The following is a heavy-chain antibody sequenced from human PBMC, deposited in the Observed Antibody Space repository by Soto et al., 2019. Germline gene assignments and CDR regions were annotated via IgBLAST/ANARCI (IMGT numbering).Heavy chain of an antibody. CDR3: TSRNELLWFGEEGDY. CDR1: GFTFSGSA. V-gene: IGHV3-73*01. D-gene: IGHD3-10*01. CDR2: IRSKANSYAT. Sequence: GGSLRLSCAASGFTFSGSAMHWVRQASGKGLEWVGRIRSKANSYATAYAASVKGRFTISRDDSKNTAYLQMNSLKTEDTAVYYCTSRNELLWFGEEGDYWGQGTLVTVSS. J-gene: IGHJ4*02.